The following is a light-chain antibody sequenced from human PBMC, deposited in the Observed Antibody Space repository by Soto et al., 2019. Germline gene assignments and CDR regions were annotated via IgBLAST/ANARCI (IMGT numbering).Light chain of an antibody. CDR2: EVT. V-gene: IGLV2-8*01. J-gene: IGLJ1*01. CDR1: SSDVGGYNY. Sequence: QSVLTQPPTASGSPGQSVTISCTGTSSDVGGYNYVSWYQQHPGKAPKVMIYEVTKRPSGVPDRFSGSKSGNTASLTVSGLQAEDESDYYCSAYAGSTFVFGTGTKFPVL. CDR3: SAYAGSTFV.